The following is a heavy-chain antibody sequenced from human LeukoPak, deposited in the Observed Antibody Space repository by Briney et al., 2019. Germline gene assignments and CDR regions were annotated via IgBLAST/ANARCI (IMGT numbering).Heavy chain of an antibody. Sequence: PGGSLTLSCAASGFTFSSYEMNWVRQAPGKGLEGVSYISSSFSNIYYTASVKGQFTISRDNAKNSLYLKMNSLRAEDTAVYYCAELGITMIGGVWGKGTTVTISS. V-gene: IGHV3-48*03. J-gene: IGHJ6*04. D-gene: IGHD3-10*02. CDR3: AELGITMIGGV. CDR1: GFTFSSYE. CDR2: ISSSFSNI.